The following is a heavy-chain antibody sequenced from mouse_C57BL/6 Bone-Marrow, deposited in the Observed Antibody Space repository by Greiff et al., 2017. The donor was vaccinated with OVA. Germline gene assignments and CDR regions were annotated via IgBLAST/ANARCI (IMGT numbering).Heavy chain of an antibody. CDR1: GYTFTDYY. CDR3: ARNYGSSSCY. J-gene: IGHJ2*01. CDR2: INPNNGGT. Sequence: EVQLQQSGPELVKPGASVKISCKASGYTFTDYYMNWVKQSHGKSLEWIGDINPNNGGTSYNQKFKGKATLTVDKSSSTAYMELRSLTSEDSAVYYCARNYGSSSCYWGQGTTLTVSS. V-gene: IGHV1-26*01. D-gene: IGHD1-1*01.